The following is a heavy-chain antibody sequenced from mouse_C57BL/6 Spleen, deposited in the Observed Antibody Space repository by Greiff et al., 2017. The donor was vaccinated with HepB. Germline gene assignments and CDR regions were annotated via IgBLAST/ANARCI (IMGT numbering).Heavy chain of an antibody. CDR1: GFTFSSYG. J-gene: IGHJ2*01. CDR3: ASLDYYGSSDY. CDR2: ISSGGSYT. D-gene: IGHD1-1*01. V-gene: IGHV5-6*01. Sequence: EVQLVESGGDLVKPGGSLKLSCAASGFTFSSYGMSWVRQTPDKRLEWVATISSGGSYTYYPDSVKGRFTISRDNAKNTLYLQMSSLKSEDTAMYYCASLDYYGSSDYWGQGTTLTVSS.